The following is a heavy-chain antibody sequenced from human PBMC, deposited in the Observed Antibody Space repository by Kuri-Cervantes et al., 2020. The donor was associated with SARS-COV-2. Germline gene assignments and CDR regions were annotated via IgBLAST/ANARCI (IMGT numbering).Heavy chain of an antibody. CDR3: ATKDGVASTP. V-gene: IGHV3-53*01. CDR2: IYDDDTT. CDR1: GFIFSSYY. J-gene: IGHJ5*02. D-gene: IGHD2-15*01. Sequence: LTCAGSGFIFSSYYMNWVRLAPGKRLEWVSIIYDDDTTDYADSVKGRFTISRDNSKNTLYLQMNNLRAEDTAVYYCATKDGVASTPWGPGTLVTVSS.